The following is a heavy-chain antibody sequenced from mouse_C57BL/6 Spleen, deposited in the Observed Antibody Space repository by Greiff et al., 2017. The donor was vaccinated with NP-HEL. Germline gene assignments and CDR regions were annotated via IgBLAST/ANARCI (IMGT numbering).Heavy chain of an antibody. CDR1: GYTFTSYW. Sequence: QVQLQQPGAELVKPGASVKLSCKASGYTFTSYWMHWVKQRPGQGLEWIGMIHPNSGSTNYNEKFKSKATLTVDKSSSTAYMQLSSLTSEDSAVYYCARNAYYGSSRGSDYWGQGTTLTVSS. CDR2: IHPNSGST. V-gene: IGHV1-64*01. J-gene: IGHJ2*01. CDR3: ARNAYYGSSRGSDY. D-gene: IGHD1-1*01.